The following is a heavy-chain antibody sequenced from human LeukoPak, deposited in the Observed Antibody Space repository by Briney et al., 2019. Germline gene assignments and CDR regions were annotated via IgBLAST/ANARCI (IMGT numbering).Heavy chain of an antibody. CDR1: GGSISSYY. V-gene: IGHV4-59*08. J-gene: IGHJ4*02. Sequence: PLETLSLTCTVSGGSISSYYWSWIRQPPGKGLEWVGFIYYSGSTNYNPSLKSRVTISIDTSKNQFSLNLNSVTAADTAVYYCARSASGWTVDYWGQGTLVTVSS. D-gene: IGHD6-19*01. CDR3: ARSASGWTVDY. CDR2: IYYSGST.